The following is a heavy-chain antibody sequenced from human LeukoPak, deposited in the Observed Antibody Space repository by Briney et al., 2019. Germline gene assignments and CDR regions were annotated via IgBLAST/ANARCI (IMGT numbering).Heavy chain of an antibody. V-gene: IGHV1-2*02. J-gene: IGHJ5*02. CDR3: ARAGGRSWFDP. CDR2: INPNSGGT. Sequence: ASVKVSCKASGYSFTDKYMHWVRQAPGQGLEWMGWINPNSGGTNYALKFQGRVTMTTDTSMSTAYMELSRLTSDDTAVYYCARAGGRSWFDPWGQGTLVTVSS. CDR1: GYSFTDKY.